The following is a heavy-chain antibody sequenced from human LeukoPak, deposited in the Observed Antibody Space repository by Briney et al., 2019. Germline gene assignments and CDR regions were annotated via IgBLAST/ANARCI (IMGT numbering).Heavy chain of an antibody. CDR2: ISNGGRSA. Sequence: GGSLRLSCAASGFTFRSYGMNWVRQAPGQGLEWVSGISNGGRSAYYADSVKGRFTISRDNSKSTLYLQMNSLRAEDTAIYYCAKDVGTAALFVWYFDLWGRGTLVTVSS. J-gene: IGHJ2*01. CDR3: AKDVGTAALFVWYFDL. V-gene: IGHV3-23*01. CDR1: GFTFRSYG. D-gene: IGHD6-13*01.